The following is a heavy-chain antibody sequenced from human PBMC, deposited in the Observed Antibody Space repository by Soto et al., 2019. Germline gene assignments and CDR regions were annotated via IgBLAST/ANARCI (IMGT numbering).Heavy chain of an antibody. CDR2: IYSSGTT. Sequence: GGSLRLSCAASGFTFSDHQMNWVRQAPGRGLEWVSVIYSSGTTYYGDSVKGRFTISRDNSKNTLYLQMNSLRTEDTAPYYCARAGSPFHSDSTGYWGFDYWGQGTLVTVSS. J-gene: IGHJ4*02. CDR1: GFTFSDHQ. V-gene: IGHV3-53*01. CDR3: ARAGSPFHSDSTGYWGFDY. D-gene: IGHD3-9*01.